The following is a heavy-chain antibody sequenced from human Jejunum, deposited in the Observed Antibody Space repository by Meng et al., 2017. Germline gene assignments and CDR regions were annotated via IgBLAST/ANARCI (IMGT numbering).Heavy chain of an antibody. CDR1: GFSLSTSGVG. V-gene: IGHV2-5*02. J-gene: IGHJ5*02. D-gene: IGHD6-13*01. CDR2: IYWDDDK. CDR3: AHRLAYSTNYNVGWFDP. Sequence: GPTLVKPTQTLTLTCTFSGFSLSTSGVGVGWIRQPPGKALECLALIYWDDDKRYNPSLKNRLTITKDTSKNQVVLTMTNMDLVDTATYYCAHRLAYSTNYNVGWFDPWGQGTLVTVSS.